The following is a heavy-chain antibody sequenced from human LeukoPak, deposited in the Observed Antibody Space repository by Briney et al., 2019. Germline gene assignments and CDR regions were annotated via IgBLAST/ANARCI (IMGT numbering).Heavy chain of an antibody. CDR2: TSYDGSDE. CDR3: ARTYTVFGAMDV. V-gene: IGHV3-30*03. Sequence: GGSLRLSCVASGFTFSDYGMHWVRQAPGMRLEWVAATSYDGSDEYYVDSVKGRFTISRDNSKNTLYLEMKSLSSEDTAIYYCARTYTVFGAMDVWGKGTTVTVSA. J-gene: IGHJ6*04. CDR1: GFTFSDYG. D-gene: IGHD3-3*01.